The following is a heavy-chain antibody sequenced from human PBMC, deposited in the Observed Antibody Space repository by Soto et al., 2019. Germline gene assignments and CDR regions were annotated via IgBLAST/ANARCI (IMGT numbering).Heavy chain of an antibody. D-gene: IGHD3-10*01. CDR3: ARGKNYYGSGSYRDDAFDI. J-gene: IGHJ3*02. CDR1: GGTFSSYT. V-gene: IGHV1-69*02. CDR2: IIPILGIA. Sequence: GASVKVSCKASGGTFSSYTSSWVRQAPGQGLEWMGRIIPILGIANYAQKFQGRVTITADKSTSTAYMELSSLRSEDTAVYYCARGKNYYGSGSYRDDAFDIWGQGTMVTVSS.